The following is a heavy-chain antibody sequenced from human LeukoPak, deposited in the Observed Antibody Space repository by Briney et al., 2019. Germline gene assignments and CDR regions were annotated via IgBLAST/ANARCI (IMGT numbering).Heavy chain of an antibody. CDR2: IYYSGST. Sequence: SETLSLTCAVSGGSITSTHHYWSWIRQPPGKGLEWIGYIYYSGSTNYNPSLKSRVTISVDTSKNQFSLKLSSVTAADTAVYYCAREHYGDSPSDAFDIWGQGTMVTVSS. D-gene: IGHD4-17*01. CDR1: GGSITSTHHY. J-gene: IGHJ3*02. CDR3: AREHYGDSPSDAFDI. V-gene: IGHV4-61*01.